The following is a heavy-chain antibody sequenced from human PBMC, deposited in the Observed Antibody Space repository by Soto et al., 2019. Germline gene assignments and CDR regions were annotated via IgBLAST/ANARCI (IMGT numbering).Heavy chain of an antibody. CDR1: GGSISSYY. Sequence: SETLSLTCTVSGGSISSYYWSWIRQPPGKGLEWIGYIYYSGSTNYNPSLKSRVTISVDTSKNQFSLKLSSVTAADTAVYYCARESRFMDLKNSGSYTALDYWGQGTLVTSPQ. D-gene: IGHD1-26*01. V-gene: IGHV4-59*01. CDR3: ARESRFMDLKNSGSYTALDY. J-gene: IGHJ4*02. CDR2: IYYSGST.